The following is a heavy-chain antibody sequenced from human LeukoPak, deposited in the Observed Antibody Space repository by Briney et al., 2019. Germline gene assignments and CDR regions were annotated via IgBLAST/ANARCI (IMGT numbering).Heavy chain of an antibody. CDR1: GYTLTELS. V-gene: IGHV1-24*01. D-gene: IGHD5-18*01. Sequence: ASVKVSCKVSGYTLTELSVHWVRQAPGKGLEWMGNFDPKDGDTIYAQKFQGRVTMTRDTSISTAYMELSRLRSDDTAVYYCARGRPHRTWIHRGYYYMDVWGKGTTVTVSS. CDR3: ARGRPHRTWIHRGYYYMDV. CDR2: FDPKDGDT. J-gene: IGHJ6*03.